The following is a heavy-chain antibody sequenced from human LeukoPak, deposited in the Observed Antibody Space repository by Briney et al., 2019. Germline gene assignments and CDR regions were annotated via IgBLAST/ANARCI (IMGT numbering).Heavy chain of an antibody. V-gene: IGHV3-7*01. Sequence: GGSLRLSCAASGFTFSTYSMNWVRQAPGKGLEWVASINHNGNVNYYVDSVKGRFTISRDNAKNSLYLQMNSLRAEDTAVYYCARALTTLTYEGYWGQGTLVTVSS. D-gene: IGHD1-1*01. CDR1: GFTFSTYS. CDR2: INHNGNVN. CDR3: ARALTTLTYEGY. J-gene: IGHJ4*02.